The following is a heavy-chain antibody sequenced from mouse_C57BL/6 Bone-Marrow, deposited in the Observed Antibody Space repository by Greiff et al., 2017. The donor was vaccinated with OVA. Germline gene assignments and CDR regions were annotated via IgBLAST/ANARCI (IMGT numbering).Heavy chain of an antibody. CDR2: IDPSDSET. V-gene: IGHV1-52*01. Sequence: QVQLQQPGAELVRPGSSVKLSCKASGYTFTSYWMHWVKQRPIQGLEWIGNIDPSDSETHYNQKFKDKATLTVDKSSSTAYMQLSSLTSEDSAVYYCARRGPDAGGDHWGQGTSVTVSS. J-gene: IGHJ4*01. CDR3: ARRGPDAGGDH. D-gene: IGHD3-1*01. CDR1: GYTFTSYW.